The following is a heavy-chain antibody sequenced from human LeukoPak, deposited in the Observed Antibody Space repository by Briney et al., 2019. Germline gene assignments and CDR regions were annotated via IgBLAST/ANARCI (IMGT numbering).Heavy chain of an antibody. D-gene: IGHD6-19*01. CDR3: AKDPGYSSGYFDY. CDR1: GFTFSSYG. Sequence: PGVSLRLSCAASGFTFSSYGMHWVRQAPGKGLEWVAVISYDGSNKYYADSVKGRFTISRDNSKNTLYLQMNSLRAEDTAVYYCAKDPGYSSGYFDYWGQGTLVTVSS. V-gene: IGHV3-30*18. J-gene: IGHJ4*02. CDR2: ISYDGSNK.